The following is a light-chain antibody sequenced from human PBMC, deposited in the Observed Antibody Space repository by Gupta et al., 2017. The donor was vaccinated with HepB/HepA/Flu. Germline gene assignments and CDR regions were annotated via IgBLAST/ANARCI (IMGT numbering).Light chain of an antibody. V-gene: IGKV3-11*01. J-gene: IGKJ4*01. CDR3: QQRRNGPQLT. CDR2: DAS. Sequence: EIVLTQSPATLSLSPGERATLSCRASQSVSSYLAWYQQKPGQAPRLLIYDASNRATGIPARFRGSGSGTDCTLTISSLEPEDFAVYYCQQRRNGPQLTFGEGTXVEIK. CDR1: QSVSSY.